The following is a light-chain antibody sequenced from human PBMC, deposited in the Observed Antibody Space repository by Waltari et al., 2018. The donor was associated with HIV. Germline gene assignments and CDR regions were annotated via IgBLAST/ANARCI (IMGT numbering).Light chain of an antibody. CDR1: SSHVGTYKL. J-gene: IGLJ2*01. Sequence: QSALAQPASVSDSPGQSITISCTGTSSHVGTYKLVSWYQQHPGKVPKLIIYEVTKRPSGVSNRFSGSKSGNTASLTISGLQAEDEADYYCCSYAASRSVVFGGGTKLTVL. CDR2: EVT. CDR3: CSYAASRSVV. V-gene: IGLV2-23*02.